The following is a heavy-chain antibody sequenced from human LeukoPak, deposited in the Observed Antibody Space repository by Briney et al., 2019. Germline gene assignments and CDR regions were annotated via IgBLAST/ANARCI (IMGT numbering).Heavy chain of an antibody. V-gene: IGHV4-34*01. CDR1: GGSISSYY. CDR2: INHSGST. CDR3: ARILYSYSY. D-gene: IGHD5-18*01. J-gene: IGHJ4*02. Sequence: SETLSLTCTVSGGSISSYYWSWIRQPPGKGLEWIGEINHSGSTNYNPSLKSRVTISVDTSKNQFSLKLSSVTAADTAVYYCARILYSYSYWGQGTLVTVSS.